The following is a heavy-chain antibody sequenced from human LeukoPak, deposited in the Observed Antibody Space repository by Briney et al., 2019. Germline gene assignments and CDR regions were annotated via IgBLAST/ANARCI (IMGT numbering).Heavy chain of an antibody. Sequence: ASVKVSCKASGYTFTSYGISWVRQAPGQGLEWMGWISAYNGNTNYAQKLQGRVTMTTDTSTSTAYMELRSLRSDDTAVYYCARDRATILGAPVRRFDPWGQGTLVTVSS. CDR2: ISAYNGNT. CDR1: GYTFTSYG. V-gene: IGHV1-18*01. D-gene: IGHD3-3*01. J-gene: IGHJ5*02. CDR3: ARDRATILGAPVRRFDP.